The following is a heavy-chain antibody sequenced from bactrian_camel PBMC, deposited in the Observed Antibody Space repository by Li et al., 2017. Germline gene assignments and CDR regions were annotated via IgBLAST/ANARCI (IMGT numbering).Heavy chain of an antibody. CDR1: GLTYTSWC. CDR2: LDGDGLE. CDR3: AAEAIADGYADYAFCPSEDMDTLDFSY. D-gene: IGHD4*01. J-gene: IGHJ6*01. V-gene: IGHV3S6*01. Sequence: QVQLVESGGGSVQAGGSLRLSCAVSGLTYTSWCMGWFRQRPGEDREWVSGLDGDGLEDYANSVKGRFTILRDSAENTLYLEMNSLKPEDSATYMCAAEAIADGYADYAFCPSEDMDTLDFSYWGQGTQVTVS.